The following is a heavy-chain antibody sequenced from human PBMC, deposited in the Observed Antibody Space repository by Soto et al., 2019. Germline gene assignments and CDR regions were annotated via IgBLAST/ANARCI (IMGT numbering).Heavy chain of an antibody. V-gene: IGHV3-23*01. CDR3: ARPTLIGWSYFDY. Sequence: EVQLLESGGGLVQPGGSLRLSCAASGFTFSSYAMSWVRQAPGKGLEWVSAISGSGGSTYYADSVKGRFTISRDNSKNPLDLQMNSLRAEDTAVYYCARPTLIGWSYFDYWGQGTLVTVSS. D-gene: IGHD2-15*01. CDR1: GFTFSSYA. J-gene: IGHJ4*02. CDR2: ISGSGGST.